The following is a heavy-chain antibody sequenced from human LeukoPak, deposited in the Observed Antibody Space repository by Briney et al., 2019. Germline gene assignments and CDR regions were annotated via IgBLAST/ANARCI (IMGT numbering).Heavy chain of an antibody. CDR1: GGSISSSSYY. Sequence: SETLSLTCTVSGGSISSSSYYWGWLRQPPGKGLEWIGSIYYSGSTYYNPSLKSRVTISVDTSKNQFSLKLSSVTAADTAVYYCATYGSGSYTHYYFDYWGQGTLVTVSS. V-gene: IGHV4-39*07. CDR3: ATYGSGSYTHYYFDY. CDR2: IYYSGST. J-gene: IGHJ4*02. D-gene: IGHD3-10*01.